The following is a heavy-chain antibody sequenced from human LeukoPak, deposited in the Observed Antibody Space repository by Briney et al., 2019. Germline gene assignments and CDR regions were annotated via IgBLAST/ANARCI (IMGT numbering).Heavy chain of an antibody. CDR2: ISGSGGST. D-gene: IGHD2-2*01. J-gene: IGHJ4*02. CDR3: AKDLHTSAWSPTFDS. V-gene: IGHV3-23*01. Sequence: GGSLRLSCAASGFTFSSYAMSWVRQAPGKGLEWVSAISGSGGSTYYADSVKGRFTISRDNSRNTLYLQMNSLRVEDTAIYYCAKDLHTSAWSPTFDSWGQGTLVTVSS. CDR1: GFTFSSYA.